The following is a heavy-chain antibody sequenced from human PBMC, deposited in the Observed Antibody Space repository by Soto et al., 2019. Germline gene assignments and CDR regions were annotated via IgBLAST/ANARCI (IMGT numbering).Heavy chain of an antibody. CDR2: INHSGST. CDR1: GGSFSGYY. J-gene: IGHJ4*02. V-gene: IGHV4-34*01. D-gene: IGHD1-26*01. CDR3: ARGRHSGYFDY. Sequence: SETLSLTCAVYGGSFSGYYWSWIRQPPGKGLEWIGEINHSGSTNYNPSLKSRVTISVDTSKNQFSLKLSSVTAADTAVYYCARGRHSGYFDYWGQGTLVTVSS.